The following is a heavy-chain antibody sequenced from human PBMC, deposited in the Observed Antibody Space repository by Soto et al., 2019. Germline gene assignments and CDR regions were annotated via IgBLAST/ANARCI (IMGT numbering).Heavy chain of an antibody. CDR1: GGTFSSYT. J-gene: IGHJ6*02. CDR3: AREVAGGDYLHYYGMDV. Sequence: QVQLVQSGAEVKKPGSSVKVSCKASGGTFSSYTISWVRQAPGQGLEWMGRIIPILGIANYAQKFQGRVTITADNSTVTVNMELSSLRSEDTAVYYWAREVAGGDYLHYYGMDVWGQGTTVTVSS. V-gene: IGHV1-69*08. D-gene: IGHD4-17*01. CDR2: IIPILGIA.